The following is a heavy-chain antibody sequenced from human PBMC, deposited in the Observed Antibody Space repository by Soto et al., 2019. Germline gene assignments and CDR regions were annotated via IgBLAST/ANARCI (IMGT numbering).Heavy chain of an antibody. CDR1: GGSFSSGSYY. V-gene: IGHV4-61*01. CDR2: IYYSGST. CDR3: GRFSGSFDP. J-gene: IGHJ5*02. D-gene: IGHD1-26*01. Sequence: ETLSLTCTVSGGSFSSGSYYWSWIRQPPGKGLEWIGYIYYSGSTNYNPSLKSRVTISVDTSKNQFSLKLSSVTAADTAVHYCGRFSGSFDPWGQGTLVTVSS.